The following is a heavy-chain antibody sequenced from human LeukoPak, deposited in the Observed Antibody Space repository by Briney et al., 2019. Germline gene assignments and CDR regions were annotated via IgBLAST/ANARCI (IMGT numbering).Heavy chain of an antibody. J-gene: IGHJ4*02. CDR1: GFTFSSYG. CDR2: ISYDGSNK. V-gene: IGHV3-30*18. CDR3: AKDRRALYSIAAAGTFDY. D-gene: IGHD6-13*01. Sequence: PGGSLRLSCAASGFTFSSYGMHWVRQAPGKRLEWVAVISYDGSNKYYADSVKGRFTISRDNSKNTLYLQMNSLRAEDTAVYYCAKDRRALYSIAAAGTFDYWGQGTLVTVSS.